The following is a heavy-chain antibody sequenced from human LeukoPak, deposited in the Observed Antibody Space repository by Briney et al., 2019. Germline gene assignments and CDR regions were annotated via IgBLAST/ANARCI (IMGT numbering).Heavy chain of an antibody. CDR2: MNPNSGNT. V-gene: IGHV1-8*01. Sequence: ASVKVSCKASGYTFTSYDINWVRQATGQGLEWMGWMNPNSGNTGYAQKFQGRVTMTRNTSISTAYMELSSLRSEDTAVYYCARGRKLVWSGSLYYFDYWGQGTLVTVSS. D-gene: IGHD3-3*01. J-gene: IGHJ4*02. CDR3: ARGRKLVWSGSLYYFDY. CDR1: GYTFTSYD.